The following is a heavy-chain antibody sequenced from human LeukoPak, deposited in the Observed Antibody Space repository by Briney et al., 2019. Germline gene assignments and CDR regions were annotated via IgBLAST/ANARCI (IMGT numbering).Heavy chain of an antibody. CDR1: GFTFSSYS. D-gene: IGHD2-21*02. Sequence: PGGSLRLSCAASGFTFSSYSMNWVRQAPGKGPEWVSSISSSSSYIYYADSVKGRFTISRDNAKNSLYLQMNSLRAEDTAVYYCARGLSAAYCGGDCFASPELPLDYWGQGTLVTVSS. V-gene: IGHV3-21*01. CDR2: ISSSSSYI. CDR3: ARGLSAAYCGGDCFASPELPLDY. J-gene: IGHJ4*02.